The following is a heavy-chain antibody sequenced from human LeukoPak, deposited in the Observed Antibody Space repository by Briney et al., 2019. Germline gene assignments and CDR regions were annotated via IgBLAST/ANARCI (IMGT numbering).Heavy chain of an antibody. Sequence: GGSLRLSCAASEFTFSSYSMNWVRQAPGKGLEWVSYITNSGNSKSYADSVKGRFTISRDNTKNSLYLQMNGLRAEDTAVYYCARDQGRYFDYGMDVWGQGTTVTVSS. CDR1: EFTFSSYS. V-gene: IGHV3-48*01. CDR3: ARDQGRYFDYGMDV. J-gene: IGHJ6*02. D-gene: IGHD3-9*01. CDR2: ITNSGNSK.